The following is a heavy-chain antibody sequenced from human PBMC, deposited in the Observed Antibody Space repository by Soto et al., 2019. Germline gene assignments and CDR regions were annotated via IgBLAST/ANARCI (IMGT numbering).Heavy chain of an antibody. J-gene: IGHJ6*03. CDR2: SSPYNGNT. CDR1: GSTFPSNG. Sequence: QVPLVQSGAEVKKPGASVKFSCKPPGSTFPSNGIGGVRQAPEQGLKWMGWSSPYNGNTNYAQKLQGRVTMTTDTSTSTAYMELRSLRSDDTAVYYCARDYGDYVPYYMDVWGKGTTVTVSS. CDR3: ARDYGDYVPYYMDV. D-gene: IGHD4-17*01. V-gene: IGHV1-18*01.